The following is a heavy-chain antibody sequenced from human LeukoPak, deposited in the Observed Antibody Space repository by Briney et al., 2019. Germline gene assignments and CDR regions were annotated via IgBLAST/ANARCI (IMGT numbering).Heavy chain of an antibody. CDR2: INHNGNVN. V-gene: IGHV3-7*03. Sequence: GGSLRLSCAASGFTFSSYWMNWARQAPGKGLEWVASINHNGNVNYYVDSVKGRSTISRDNAKSSLYLQMSNLRAEDTAVYFCAGGGGLDVWGQGATVTVSS. CDR3: AGGGGLDV. D-gene: IGHD3-16*01. J-gene: IGHJ6*02. CDR1: GFTFSSYW.